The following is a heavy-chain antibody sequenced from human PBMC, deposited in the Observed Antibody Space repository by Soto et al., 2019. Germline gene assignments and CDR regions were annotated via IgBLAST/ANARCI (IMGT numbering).Heavy chain of an antibody. J-gene: IGHJ3*02. D-gene: IGHD1-20*01. Sequence: QVQLQESGPGLVKPSETLSLTCTVSGGSISSYYWSWTRQPPGKGLEWIGYIYYSGSTNYNPSLKSRVTISVDTSKNQFSLKLSSVTAADTAVYYCARRGISHAFDIWGQGTMVTVSS. CDR2: IYYSGST. V-gene: IGHV4-59*08. CDR1: GGSISSYY. CDR3: ARRGISHAFDI.